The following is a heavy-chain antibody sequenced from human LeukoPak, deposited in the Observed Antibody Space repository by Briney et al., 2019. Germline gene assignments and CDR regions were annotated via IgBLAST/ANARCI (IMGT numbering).Heavy chain of an antibody. J-gene: IGHJ4*02. D-gene: IGHD3-10*01. CDR3: ARRSSHHSQYFDY. CDR2: ISSSGSTI. Sequence: PGGSLRLSCAASGFTFSDYYMSWIRQAPGKGLEWVSYISSSGSTIYYAGSVKGRFTLSRDNAKDSLYLQMNSLRAEDTAVYYCARRSSHHSQYFDYWGQGTLVTVSS. CDR1: GFTFSDYY. V-gene: IGHV3-11*04.